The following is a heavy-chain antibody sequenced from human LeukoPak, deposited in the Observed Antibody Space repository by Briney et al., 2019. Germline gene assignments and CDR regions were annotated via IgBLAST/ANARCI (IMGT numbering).Heavy chain of an antibody. D-gene: IGHD6-6*01. CDR2: IYYSGST. CDR3: ARAYSSSSFHYYYMDV. J-gene: IGHJ6*03. V-gene: IGHV4-39*07. CDR1: GGSISSSSYY. Sequence: PSETLSLTCTVSGGSISSSSYYWGWIRQPPGTGLEWIGSIYYSGSTYYNPSLKSRVTISVDTSKNQFSLKLSSVTAADTAVYYCARAYSSSSFHYYYMDVWGKGTTVTVSS.